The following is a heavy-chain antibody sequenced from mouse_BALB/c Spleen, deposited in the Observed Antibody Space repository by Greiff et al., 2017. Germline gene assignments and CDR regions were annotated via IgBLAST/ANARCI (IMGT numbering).Heavy chain of an antibody. CDR1: GFTFSSFG. Sequence: EVKLVESGGGLVQPGGSRKLSCAASGFTFSSFGMHWVRQAPEKGLEWVAYISSGSSTIYYADTVKGRFTISRDNPKNTLFLQMTSLRSEDTAMYYCARSDYGNYVGYAMDYWGQGTSVTVSS. D-gene: IGHD2-1*01. CDR3: ARSDYGNYVGYAMDY. J-gene: IGHJ4*01. CDR2: ISSGSSTI. V-gene: IGHV5-17*02.